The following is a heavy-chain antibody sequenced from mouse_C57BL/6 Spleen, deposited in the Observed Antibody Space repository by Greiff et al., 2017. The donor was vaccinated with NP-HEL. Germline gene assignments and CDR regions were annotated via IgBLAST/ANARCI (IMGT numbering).Heavy chain of an antibody. CDR3: ARSVAYYSNRYYFDY. D-gene: IGHD2-5*01. Sequence: QVQLQQPGAELVMPGASVKLSCKASGYTFTSYWMHWVKQRPGQGLEWIGEIDPSDSYTNYNQKFKGKSTLTVDKSYSTAYMQLSSLTSEDSAVYYCARSVAYYSNRYYFDYWGQGTTLTVSS. CDR2: IDPSDSYT. CDR1: GYTFTSYW. V-gene: IGHV1-69*01. J-gene: IGHJ2*01.